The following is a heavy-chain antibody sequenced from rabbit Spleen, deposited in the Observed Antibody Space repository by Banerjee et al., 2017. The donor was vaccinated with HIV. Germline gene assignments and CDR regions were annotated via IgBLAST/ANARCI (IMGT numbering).Heavy chain of an antibody. CDR3: ARTFSDSGWNIDL. CDR2: IYAGSSGST. V-gene: IGHV1S40*01. D-gene: IGHD1-1*01. CDR1: GFSFSSSYY. J-gene: IGHJ3*01. Sequence: QSLEESGGDLVKPEGSLTLTSTASGFSFSSSYYMCWVRQAPGKGLECIACIYAGSSGSTYYASWAKGRFTISKTSSSTVTLQMTSLTAADTATYFCARTFSDSGWNIDLWGQGTLVTVS.